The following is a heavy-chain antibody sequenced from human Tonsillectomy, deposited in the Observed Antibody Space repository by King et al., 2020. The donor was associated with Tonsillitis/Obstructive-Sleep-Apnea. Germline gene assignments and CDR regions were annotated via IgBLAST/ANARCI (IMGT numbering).Heavy chain of an antibody. D-gene: IGHD3-22*01. CDR1: GASISSYY. CDR2: IYYSGST. J-gene: IGHJ3*02. CDR3: ARRSHYYDSSGYYPTAFDI. Sequence: VQLQESGPGLVKPSETLSLTCTVSGASISSYYWSWIRQPPGKGLEWIVYIYYSGSTNYNPSLKSRVTISVDTSNNQFSLKLSSVTAADTAVYYCARRSHYYDSSGYYPTAFDIWGQGTMVTVSS. V-gene: IGHV4-59*08.